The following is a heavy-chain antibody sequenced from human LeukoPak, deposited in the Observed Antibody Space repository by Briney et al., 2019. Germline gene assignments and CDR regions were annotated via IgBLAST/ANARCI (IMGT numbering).Heavy chain of an antibody. Sequence: PGGSLRLSCAASGFNFRSYWMHWVRQAPGKGLMWVSRINSDGTGTYADSAKGRFTISRDNANNTLYLQMNSLRANDTAVYYCTRDARTCHSSGCWKPSDYWGQGALVTVSS. CDR3: TRDARTCHSSGCWKPSDY. V-gene: IGHV3-74*01. D-gene: IGHD3-22*01. CDR1: GFNFRSYW. CDR2: INSDGTGT. J-gene: IGHJ4*02.